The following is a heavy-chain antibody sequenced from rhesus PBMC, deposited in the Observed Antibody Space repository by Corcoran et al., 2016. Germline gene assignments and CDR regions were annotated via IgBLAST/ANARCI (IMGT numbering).Heavy chain of an antibody. J-gene: IGHJ3*01. Sequence: QVKLQQWGEGLVKPSETLSLTCAVYGASMSGYYYWTWIRQAPGKGLEWIGNFDGYSANPQYNPPLKNRVTSSGSPSKKQFSLRLNSVTAADTAVYYCARGGQPHDAFDFWGQGLRVTVSS. CDR3: ARGGQPHDAFDF. D-gene: IGHD1-1*01. V-gene: IGHV4-73*01. CDR2: FDGYSANP. CDR1: GASMSGYYY.